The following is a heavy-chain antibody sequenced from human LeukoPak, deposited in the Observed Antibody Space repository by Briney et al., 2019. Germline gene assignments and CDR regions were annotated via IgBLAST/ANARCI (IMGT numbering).Heavy chain of an antibody. D-gene: IGHD3-10*01. V-gene: IGHV4-4*07. CDR2: IYTSGST. J-gene: IGHJ4*02. CDR1: GESFSGYY. CDR3: ARDRTHYGSGSYYNFYYFDY. Sequence: SETLSLTCAVYGESFSGYYWTWIRQPAGKGLEWIGRIYTSGSTNYNPSLKSRVTMSVDTSKNQFSLKLSSVTAADTAVYYCARDRTHYGSGSYYNFYYFDYWGQGTLVTVSS.